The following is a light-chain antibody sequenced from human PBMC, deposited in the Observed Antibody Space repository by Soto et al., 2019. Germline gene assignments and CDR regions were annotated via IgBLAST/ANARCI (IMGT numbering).Light chain of an antibody. V-gene: IGKV1-33*01. CDR3: QQYDNLPLT. CDR2: DAS. Sequence: TQMTQSPSSLSASVGDKITITCRASQNVRSYVNWYQQKPGKAPNLLIYDASNLETGVPSRFSGSGSGTDFTFTISSLQPEDIATYYCQQYDNLPLTFGGGTKVDIK. CDR1: QNVRSY. J-gene: IGKJ4*01.